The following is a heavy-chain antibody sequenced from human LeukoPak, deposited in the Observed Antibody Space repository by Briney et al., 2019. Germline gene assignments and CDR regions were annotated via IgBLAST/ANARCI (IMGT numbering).Heavy chain of an antibody. CDR3: ATHITPSGPP. CDR2: IESAGRT. D-gene: IGHD6-13*01. V-gene: IGHV3-53*01. Sequence: GGSLRLSCTASGFDFNIAWMSWVRQAPGKGLEWVSAIESAGRTYYADSVKGRFTISRDNSKNTMYLQMKIMRAEDTAVYYCATHITPSGPPWGQGTLVTVSS. CDR1: GFDFNIAW. J-gene: IGHJ5*02.